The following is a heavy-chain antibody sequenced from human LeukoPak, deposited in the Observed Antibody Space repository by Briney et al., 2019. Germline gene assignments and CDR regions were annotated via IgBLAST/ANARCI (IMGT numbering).Heavy chain of an antibody. V-gene: IGHV5-51*01. CDR3: ARSDYGGNSFDY. CDR2: IYPGDADI. J-gene: IGHJ4*02. CDR1: GYTFTTHW. D-gene: IGHD4-23*01. Sequence: GESLKISCKGSGYTFTTHWIGWVRQMPGKGLEWMGIIYPGDADIKYSPSYQGQVTISADKSVTTAYLQWSSLKASDTAMYYCARSDYGGNSFDYWGQGTLVTVSS.